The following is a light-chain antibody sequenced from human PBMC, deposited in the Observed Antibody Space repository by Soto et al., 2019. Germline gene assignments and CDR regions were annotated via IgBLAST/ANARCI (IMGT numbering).Light chain of an antibody. Sequence: EIVMTHSPATLSVSPWERATLSCRASQSVSSYLAWYQQKPGQAPRLLIYDASNRATGIPARFSGSGSGTDFTLTISSLEPEDFAVYYCQQRSNWPPKITFGQGTRLEIK. CDR3: QQRSNWPPKIT. CDR1: QSVSSY. CDR2: DAS. J-gene: IGKJ5*01. V-gene: IGKV3-11*01.